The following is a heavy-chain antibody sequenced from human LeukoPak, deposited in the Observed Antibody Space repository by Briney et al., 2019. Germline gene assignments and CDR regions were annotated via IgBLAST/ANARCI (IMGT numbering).Heavy chain of an antibody. D-gene: IGHD6-13*01. CDR2: IYYSGNT. CDR3: AREQGSQQYGNSWSFDY. J-gene: IGHJ4*01. V-gene: IGHV4-59*11. Sequence: SETLSLTCTVSGGSISSHYWTWIRQPPGKGLEWIGYIYYSGNTNYNPSLKSRVTISVDTSKNQFSLKLSSVTAADTAAYYCAREQGSQQYGNSWSFDYWGHGTLVTVSS. CDR1: GGSISSHY.